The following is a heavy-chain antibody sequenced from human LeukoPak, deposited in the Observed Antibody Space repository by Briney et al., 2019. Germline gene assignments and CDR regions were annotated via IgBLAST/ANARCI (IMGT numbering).Heavy chain of an antibody. CDR2: IYSGGST. J-gene: IGHJ4*02. D-gene: IGHD4-17*01. CDR1: GFTFSSYG. CDR3: ARITYGDYVGGDY. V-gene: IGHV3-66*01. Sequence: GGSLRLSCAASGFTFSSYGMNWVRQAPGKGLEWVSVIYSGGSTYYADSVKGRFTISRDNSKNTLYLQMNSLRAEDTAVYYCARITYGDYVGGDYWGQGTLVTVSS.